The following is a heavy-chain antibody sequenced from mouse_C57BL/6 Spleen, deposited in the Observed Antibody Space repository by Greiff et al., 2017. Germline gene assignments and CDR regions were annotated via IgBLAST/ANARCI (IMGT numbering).Heavy chain of an antibody. Sequence: EVKVVESGGGLVKPGGSLKLSCAASGFTFSDYGMHWVRQAPEKGLEWVAYISSGSSTIYYADTVKGRFTISRDNAKNTLFLQMTSLRSEDTAMYYCARRAGTWYFDVWGTGTTVTVSS. D-gene: IGHD4-1*01. CDR1: GFTFSDYG. CDR2: ISSGSSTI. CDR3: ARRAGTWYFDV. V-gene: IGHV5-17*01. J-gene: IGHJ1*03.